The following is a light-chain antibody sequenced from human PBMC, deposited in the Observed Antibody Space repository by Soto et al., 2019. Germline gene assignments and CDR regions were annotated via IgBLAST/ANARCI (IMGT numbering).Light chain of an antibody. CDR1: SSNIGTNT. J-gene: IGLJ2*01. V-gene: IGLV1-44*01. Sequence: QPVLTQPPSASGTPGQTVTISCSGSSSNIGTNTVNWYQQLPGTAPKLLIYSDNQRPSGVPDRFSGSKSGTSASLAISGLQSEDEADYYCAAWDDRLTGRIFGGGTKLTVL. CDR2: SDN. CDR3: AAWDDRLTGRI.